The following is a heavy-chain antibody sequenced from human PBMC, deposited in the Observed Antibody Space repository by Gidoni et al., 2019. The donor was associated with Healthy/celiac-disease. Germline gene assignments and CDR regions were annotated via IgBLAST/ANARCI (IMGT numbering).Heavy chain of an antibody. CDR3: ARNPSAAGTYYYYYGMDV. Sequence: QLQLQESGPGLVKPSETLSLTCTVSGGSISSSSYYWGWIRQPPGKGLEWIGSIYYSGSTYYNPSLKSRVTISVDTSKNQFSLKLSSVTAADTAVYYCARNPSAAGTYYYYYGMDVWGQGTTVTVSS. CDR1: GGSISSSSYY. V-gene: IGHV4-39*07. D-gene: IGHD6-13*01. J-gene: IGHJ6*02. CDR2: IYYSGST.